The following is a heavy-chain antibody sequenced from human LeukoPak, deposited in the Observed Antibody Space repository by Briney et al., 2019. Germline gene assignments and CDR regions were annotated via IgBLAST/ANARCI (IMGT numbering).Heavy chain of an antibody. V-gene: IGHV4-59*01. CDR1: GGSISGYY. CDR3: ARSGGRGHYYYYYMDV. J-gene: IGHJ6*03. D-gene: IGHD3-10*01. CDR2: TYYSGST. Sequence: SETLSLTCTVSGGSISGYYWSWIRQPPGKGLEWIGYTYYSGSTNYNPSLKSRVTISVDTAKNQFSLRLSSVTAAHTAVYYCARSGGRGHYYYYYMDVWGKGTTVTVSS.